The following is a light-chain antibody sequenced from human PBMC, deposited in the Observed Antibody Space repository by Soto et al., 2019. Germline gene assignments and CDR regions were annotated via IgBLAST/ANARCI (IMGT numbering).Light chain of an antibody. CDR1: QSVSSSY. CDR2: GAS. J-gene: IGKJ2*01. V-gene: IGKV3-20*01. CDR3: QHYGSSPRYT. Sequence: IVLTQSPGTLSLSPGERATLSCRASQSVSSSYLAWYQQKPGQAPRLLIYGASSRATGIPDRFSGSGSGTDFTLTISRLEPEDFAVYYCQHYGSSPRYTFGHGTKLEIK.